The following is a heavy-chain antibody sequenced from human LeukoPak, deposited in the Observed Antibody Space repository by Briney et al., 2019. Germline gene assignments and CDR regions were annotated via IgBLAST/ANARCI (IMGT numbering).Heavy chain of an antibody. Sequence: SETLSLTCAVYGVSFSGYYWSWIRQPPGKGLEWIGEINHSGSTNYNPSLKSRVTISVDTSKNQFSLKLSSVTAADTAVYYCARGGGGWYIDYWGQGTLVTVSS. CDR3: ARGGGGWYIDY. J-gene: IGHJ4*02. V-gene: IGHV4-34*01. CDR2: INHSGST. D-gene: IGHD6-19*01. CDR1: GVSFSGYY.